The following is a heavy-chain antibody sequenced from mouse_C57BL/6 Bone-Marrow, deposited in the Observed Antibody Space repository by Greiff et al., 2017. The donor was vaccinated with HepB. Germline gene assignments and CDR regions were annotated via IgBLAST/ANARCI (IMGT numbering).Heavy chain of an antibody. CDR3: ARDRDSSGCFDY. J-gene: IGHJ2*01. CDR2: ISDGGSYT. V-gene: IGHV5-4*01. Sequence: DVHLVESGGGLVKPGGSLKLSCAASGFTFSSYAMSWVRQTPEKRLEWVATISDGGSYTYYPDNVKGRFTISRDNAKNNLYLQMSHLKSEDTAMYYCARDRDSSGCFDYWGQGTTLTVSS. D-gene: IGHD3-2*02. CDR1: GFTFSSYA.